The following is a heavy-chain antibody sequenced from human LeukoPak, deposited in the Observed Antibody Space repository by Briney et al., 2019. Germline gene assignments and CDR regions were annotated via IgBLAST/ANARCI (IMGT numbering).Heavy chain of an antibody. Sequence: SETLSLTCTVSGGSISSYYWSWIRQPPGKGLEWIGYIYYSGSTNYNPSLKSRVTISVDTSKNQFSLKLSSVTAVDTAVYYCARDRGRWPHYSFDIWGHGTMVTVSS. CDR2: IYYSGST. CDR3: ARDRGRWPHYSFDI. V-gene: IGHV4-59*01. D-gene: IGHD3-10*01. J-gene: IGHJ3*02. CDR1: GGSISSYY.